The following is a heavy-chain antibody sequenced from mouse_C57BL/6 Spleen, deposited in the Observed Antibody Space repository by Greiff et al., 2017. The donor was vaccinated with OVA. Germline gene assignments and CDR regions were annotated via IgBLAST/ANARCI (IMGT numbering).Heavy chain of an antibody. D-gene: IGHD1-1*01. CDR2: ISYDGSN. CDR1: GYSITSGYY. Sequence: ESGPGLVKPSQSLSLTCSVTGYSITSGYYWNWIRQFPGNKLEWMGYISYDGSNNYNPSLKNRISITRDTSKNQFFLKLNSVTTEDTATYYCARDHPDYYGSSYEGLVAYWGQGTLVTVSA. V-gene: IGHV3-6*01. CDR3: ARDHPDYYGSSYEGLVAY. J-gene: IGHJ3*01.